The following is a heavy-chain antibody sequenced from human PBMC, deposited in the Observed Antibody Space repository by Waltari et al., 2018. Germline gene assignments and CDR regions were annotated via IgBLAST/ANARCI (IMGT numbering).Heavy chain of an antibody. CDR3: ARGDYDSSGYYYRNYYGMDV. J-gene: IGHJ6*02. D-gene: IGHD3-22*01. CDR2: IYYSGST. Sequence: QVQLQESGPGLVKPSETLSLTCTVSGGSISSHYWSWIRQPPGKGLEWIGYIYYSGSTNYNPTLKSRVTISVDTSKNQFSLKLSSVTAADTAVYYCARGDYDSSGYYYRNYYGMDVWGQGTTVTVSS. V-gene: IGHV4-59*11. CDR1: GGSISSHY.